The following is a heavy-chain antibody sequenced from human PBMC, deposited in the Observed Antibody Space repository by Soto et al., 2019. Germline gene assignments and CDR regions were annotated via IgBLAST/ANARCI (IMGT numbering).Heavy chain of an antibody. J-gene: IGHJ5*02. CDR1: GYTFTSYG. V-gene: IGHV1-18*01. Sequence: VASVKVSCKASGYTFTSYGISWVRQAPGQGLEWMAWISPYNGNTNYAQKLQGRVTMTTDTSTSTAYMELRSLRSDDTAVYYCARDLTDFWSGYPSPNWFDPWGQGTLVTVSS. CDR2: ISPYNGNT. CDR3: ARDLTDFWSGYPSPNWFDP. D-gene: IGHD3-3*01.